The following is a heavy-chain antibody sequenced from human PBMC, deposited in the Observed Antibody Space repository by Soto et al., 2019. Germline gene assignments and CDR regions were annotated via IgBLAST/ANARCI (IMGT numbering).Heavy chain of an antibody. Sequence: PGESLKISCKGVGYKFGSAWIGWVRQMPGKGLEWMGIIKPSTSDIRYRPSCRGHVTIAAEEAVSTAYLQWSSLKASDTAMYYCARQLSHICDSWGQGTLVTVSS. CDR1: GYKFGSAW. D-gene: IGHD3-3*02. J-gene: IGHJ4*02. CDR2: IKPSTSDI. V-gene: IGHV5-51*01. CDR3: ARQLSHICDS.